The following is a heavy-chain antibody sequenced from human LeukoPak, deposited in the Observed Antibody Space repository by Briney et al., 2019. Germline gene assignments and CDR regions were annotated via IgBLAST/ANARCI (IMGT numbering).Heavy chain of an antibody. D-gene: IGHD3-22*01. CDR3: ARQSVVALGYMDV. CDR2: IYHSGST. CDR1: GGSISSGGYS. J-gene: IGHJ6*02. Sequence: SETLSLTCAVSGGSISSGGYSWSWIRQPPGKGLEWIGYIYHSGSTYYNPSLKSRVTISVDRSKNQFSLKLGSVTAADTAVYYCARQSVVALGYMDVWGQGTTVTVSS. V-gene: IGHV4-30-2*01.